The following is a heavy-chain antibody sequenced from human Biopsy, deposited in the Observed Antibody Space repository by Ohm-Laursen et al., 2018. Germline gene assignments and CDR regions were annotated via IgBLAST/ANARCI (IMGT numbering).Heavy chain of an antibody. CDR1: GFIFGDLG. D-gene: IGHD2-15*01. V-gene: IGHV3-33*01. CDR3: VSEVVGDTDH. CDR2: IWHDGSEK. J-gene: IGHJ4*02. Sequence: SLRLSCSAFGFIFGDLGMHWVRQAPGKGPEWVAVIWHDGSEKYYAGSVKGRFSISRDNSKNTLNLQMNSLRVEDTAIYYCVSEVVGDTDHWGQGTLVTVSS.